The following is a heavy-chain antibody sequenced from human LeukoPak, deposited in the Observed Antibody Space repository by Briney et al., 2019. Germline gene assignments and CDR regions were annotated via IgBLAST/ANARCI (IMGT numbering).Heavy chain of an antibody. CDR1: GYTFTSYG. V-gene: IGHV1-18*01. J-gene: IGHJ4*02. CDR2: ISAYNGNT. Sequence: ASVKVSCKASGYTFTSYGISWVRQAPGQGLEWMGWISAYNGNTNYAQKFQGRVTITADESTSTAYMELSSLRSEDTAVYYCAREKTGIVGVAVDYWGQGTLVTVSS. D-gene: IGHD1-26*01. CDR3: AREKTGIVGVAVDY.